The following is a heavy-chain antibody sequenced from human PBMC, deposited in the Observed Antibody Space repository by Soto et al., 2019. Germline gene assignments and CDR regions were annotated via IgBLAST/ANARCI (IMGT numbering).Heavy chain of an antibody. D-gene: IGHD5-18*01. CDR1: GGSVSSGSYY. V-gene: IGHV4-61*01. CDR2: IYYSGST. CDR3: ARRGYSYGRGYYYGMDV. Sequence: PSETLSLTCTVSGGSVSSGSYYWSWIRQPPGKGLEWIGYIYYSGSTNYNPSLKSRVTISVDTSKNQFSLKLSSVTAADTAVYYCARRGYSYGRGYYYGMDVWGQGTTVTVSS. J-gene: IGHJ6*02.